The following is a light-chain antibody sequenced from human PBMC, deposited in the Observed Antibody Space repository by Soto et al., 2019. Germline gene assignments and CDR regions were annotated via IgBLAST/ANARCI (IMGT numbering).Light chain of an antibody. CDR3: QQSYTTTAPT. CDR2: GAS. V-gene: IGKV1-39*01. J-gene: IGKJ4*01. Sequence: DVQMTQSPSSLSASIGDRVSMSCRASQSINTFLNWYQQKPGKAPHLLIYGASNLHSGVPTRFSSTGSRKDFTLTINGLQPDDFATYFCQQSYTTTAPTFGGGTRVDIK. CDR1: QSINTF.